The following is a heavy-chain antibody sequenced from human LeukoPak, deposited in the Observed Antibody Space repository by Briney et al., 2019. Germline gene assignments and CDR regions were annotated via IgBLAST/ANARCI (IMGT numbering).Heavy chain of an antibody. CDR2: FDPENDET. J-gene: IGHJ6*02. D-gene: IGHD3-10*01. V-gene: IGHV1-24*01. CDR1: GYTLTELS. CDR3: ATSYGSGSHRNLLAPVKAYGMDV. Sequence: AASVKVSCKVTGYTLTELSMHWVRLSPGKGLEWMGGFDPENDETVYPQKFQGRVTLTEDTSADTAYMELRGLRSEDTAVYYCATSYGSGSHRNLLAPVKAYGMDVWGQGTTVTVSS.